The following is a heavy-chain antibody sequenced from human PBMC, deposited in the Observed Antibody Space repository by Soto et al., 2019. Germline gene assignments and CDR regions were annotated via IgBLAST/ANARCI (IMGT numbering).Heavy chain of an antibody. D-gene: IGHD3-22*01. CDR3: AAWGAGYYNHDAFDI. V-gene: IGHV1-58*01. J-gene: IGHJ3*02. Sequence: SVKVSCKASGFTFTSSAVQWVRQARGQRLEWIGWIVVGSGNTNYAQRFQERVTITRDMSTSTAYMELSSLRSEDTAVYYCAAWGAGYYNHDAFDIWGQGTMVTVSS. CDR2: IVVGSGNT. CDR1: GFTFTSSA.